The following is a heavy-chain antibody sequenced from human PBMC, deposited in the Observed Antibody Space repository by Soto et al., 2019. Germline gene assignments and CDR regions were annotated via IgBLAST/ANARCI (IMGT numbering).Heavy chain of an antibody. Sequence: PSETLSLTCTVSGGSISSGGYYWIWIRHHPGKGLEWIGYIYYSGSTYYNPSLKSRVTISVDTSKNQFSLKLSSVTAADTAVYYCASSTHVDTAIDFDYWGQGTLVTVSS. D-gene: IGHD5-18*01. CDR1: GGSISSGGYY. CDR2: IYYSGST. CDR3: ASSTHVDTAIDFDY. J-gene: IGHJ4*02. V-gene: IGHV4-31*03.